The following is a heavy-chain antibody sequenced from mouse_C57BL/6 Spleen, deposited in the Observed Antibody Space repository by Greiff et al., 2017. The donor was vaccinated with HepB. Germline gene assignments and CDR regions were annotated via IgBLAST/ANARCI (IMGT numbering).Heavy chain of an antibody. Sequence: QVQLQQPGAELVKPGASVKMSCKASGYTFTSYWITWVKQRPGQGLEWIGDIYPGSGSTNYNEKFKSKATLTVDTSSSTAYMQLSSLTSEDSAVYYCARVPSYYGSSSAMDYWGQGTSVTVSS. CDR1: GYTFTSYW. CDR3: ARVPSYYGSSSAMDY. J-gene: IGHJ4*01. V-gene: IGHV1-55*01. D-gene: IGHD1-1*01. CDR2: IYPGSGST.